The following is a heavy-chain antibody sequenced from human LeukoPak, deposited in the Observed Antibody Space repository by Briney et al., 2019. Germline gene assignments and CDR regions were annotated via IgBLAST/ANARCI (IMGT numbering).Heavy chain of an antibody. V-gene: IGHV3-30*02. J-gene: IGHJ6*02. CDR2: IRFDGSIK. CDR3: ARDPDDYGDPRLGGRGYYGMDV. CDR1: GFTFSSYG. D-gene: IGHD4-17*01. Sequence: GGSLRLSCAASGFTFSSYGMHWVRQAPGKGLEWVAFIRFDGSIKYYAESVKGRFTISRDNSKNTLYLQMNSLRAEDTAVYYCARDPDDYGDPRLGGRGYYGMDVWGQGTTVTVSS.